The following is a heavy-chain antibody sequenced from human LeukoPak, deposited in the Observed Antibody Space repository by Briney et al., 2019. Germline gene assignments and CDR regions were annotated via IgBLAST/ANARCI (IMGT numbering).Heavy chain of an antibody. CDR3: ARVGLGYSSSWPDY. Sequence: PGGSLRLSCAASGFTFSSHGMHWVRQAPGKGLEWVAIISYDGNYKYYADSVKGRFTISRDNSKNTLYLQMNSLRVEDTAVYYCARVGLGYSSSWPDYWGQGTLVTVSS. D-gene: IGHD6-13*01. J-gene: IGHJ4*02. CDR1: GFTFSSHG. CDR2: ISYDGNYK. V-gene: IGHV3-30*03.